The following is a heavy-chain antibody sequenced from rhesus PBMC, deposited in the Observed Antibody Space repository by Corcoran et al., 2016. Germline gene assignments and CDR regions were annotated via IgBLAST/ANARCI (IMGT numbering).Heavy chain of an antibody. V-gene: IGHV1-180*01. CDR2: ISPSKGYK. D-gene: IGHD6-13*01. CDR1: GYTFTSSY. Sequence: QVQLVQSGGEIKQPGASVKLSCKASGYTFTSSYMHWVRRAPGQGLEWRSPISPSKGYKGYAQNFQGSVTITTDTSTSTGDMELSSLRSEDTAVYYCTRSSSWSLDYWGQEVLFTVSS. J-gene: IGHJ4*01. CDR3: TRSSSWSLDY.